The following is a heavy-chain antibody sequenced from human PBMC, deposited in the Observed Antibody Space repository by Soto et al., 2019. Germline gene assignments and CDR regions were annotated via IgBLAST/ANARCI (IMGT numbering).Heavy chain of an antibody. CDR3: ARGPTDYYDNSGDYFLDY. CDR1: GYTFTTYG. J-gene: IGHJ4*02. Sequence: QVQLVQSGAEVKKPGASVKVSCKASGYTFTTYGMSWVRQAPGQGLDWMGWISTYNGNTKYAERLQGRVTMTTDTTTSTAYMELRSLRSDDPAVYYCARGPTDYYDNSGDYFLDYWGQGTLVTVSS. CDR2: ISTYNGNT. V-gene: IGHV1-18*01. D-gene: IGHD3-22*01.